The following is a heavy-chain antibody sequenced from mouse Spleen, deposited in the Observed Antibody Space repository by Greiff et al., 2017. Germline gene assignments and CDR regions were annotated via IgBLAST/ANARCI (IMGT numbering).Heavy chain of an antibody. CDR2: ISYDGSN. V-gene: IGHV3-6*01. J-gene: IGHJ3*01. D-gene: IGHD2-4*01. CDR1: GYSITSGYY. Sequence: VQLQQSGPGLVKPSQSLSLTCSVTGYSITSGYYWNWIRQFPGNKLEWMGYISYDGSNNYNPSLKNRISITRDTSKNQFFLKLNSVTTEDTATYNCARKNYDEAWFAYWGQGTLVTVSA. CDR3: ARKNYDEAWFAY.